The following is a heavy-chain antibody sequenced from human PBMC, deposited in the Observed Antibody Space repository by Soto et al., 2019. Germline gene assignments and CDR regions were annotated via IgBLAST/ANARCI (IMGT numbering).Heavy chain of an antibody. Sequence: TSETLSLTCTVSGGSISSSSYYWGWIRQPPGKGLEGIGSIYYSGSTYYNPSLKSRVTISVDTSKNQFSLKLSSVTAADTVVYYCARHGEEQQLTSFDYWGQGTLVTVSS. J-gene: IGHJ4*02. CDR2: IYYSGST. CDR1: GGSISSSSYY. D-gene: IGHD6-13*01. V-gene: IGHV4-39*01. CDR3: ARHGEEQQLTSFDY.